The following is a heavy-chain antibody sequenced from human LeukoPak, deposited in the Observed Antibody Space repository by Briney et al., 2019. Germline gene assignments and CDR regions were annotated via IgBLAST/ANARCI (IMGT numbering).Heavy chain of an antibody. Sequence: GGSLRLSCTASGFTFGDYAMSWFRQAPGKGLEWVGFIRSKAYGGTTEYAASVKGRFTISRDDSKSIAYLQMNSLKTEDTAVYYCTSTAYSSGWYGDYWGQGTLVTVSS. CDR2: IRSKAYGGTT. CDR3: TSTAYSSGWYGDY. V-gene: IGHV3-49*03. CDR1: GFTFGDYA. J-gene: IGHJ4*02. D-gene: IGHD6-19*01.